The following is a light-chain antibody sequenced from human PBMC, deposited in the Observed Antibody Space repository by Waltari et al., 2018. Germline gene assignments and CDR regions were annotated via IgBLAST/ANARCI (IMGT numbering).Light chain of an antibody. CDR3: QVWDSSTLV. CDR1: KLGDIY. V-gene: IGLV3-1*01. Sequence: LTQPPSVSVSPGQTASIPCSGNKLGDIYVFWYQQVAGQSPVMVLYQDSKRPSGIPGRFSGSNSGNTATLTISGTQAMDEANYYCQVWDSSTLVFGGGTKLTVL. J-gene: IGLJ2*01. CDR2: QDS.